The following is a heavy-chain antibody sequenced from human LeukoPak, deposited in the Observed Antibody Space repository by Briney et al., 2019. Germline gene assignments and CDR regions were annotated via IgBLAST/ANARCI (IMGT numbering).Heavy chain of an antibody. Sequence: GASVKVSCKASGYTFTSYGISWVRQAPGQGLEWMGWISAYNGNTNYAQKLQGRVTMTTDTSTSTAHMELRSLRSDDTAVYYCARDGPGIQLWFEYWGQGTLVTVSS. D-gene: IGHD5-18*01. CDR1: GYTFTSYG. CDR3: ARDGPGIQLWFEY. CDR2: ISAYNGNT. V-gene: IGHV1-18*01. J-gene: IGHJ4*02.